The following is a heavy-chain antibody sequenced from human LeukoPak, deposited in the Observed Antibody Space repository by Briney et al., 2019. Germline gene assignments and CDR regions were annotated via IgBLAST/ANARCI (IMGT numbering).Heavy chain of an antibody. V-gene: IGHV4-59*11. CDR2: ISYIGST. CDR3: DM. CDR1: DASISGHY. Sequence: SETLSLTCTVSDASISGHYLTWLRQPPGKGLGWIGYISYIGSTNYNPSLKSRVTISVETSKDQFSLKLSSVTAADTAVNAFDMWGQGTMVTVSS. J-gene: IGHJ3*02.